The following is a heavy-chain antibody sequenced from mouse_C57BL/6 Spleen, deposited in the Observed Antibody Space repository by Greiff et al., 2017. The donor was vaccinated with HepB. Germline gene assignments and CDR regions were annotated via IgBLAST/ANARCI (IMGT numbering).Heavy chain of an antibody. CDR3: ARSPYGSSYAMDY. J-gene: IGHJ4*01. CDR1: GYTFTSYW. D-gene: IGHD1-1*01. CDR2: IDPSDSYT. V-gene: IGHV1-50*01. Sequence: VQLQQSGAELVKPGASVKLSCKASGYTFTSYWMQWVKQRPGQGLEWIGEIDPSDSYTNYNQKFKGKATLTVDTSSSTAYMQLSSLTSEDSAVYYCARSPYGSSYAMDYWGQGTSVTVSS.